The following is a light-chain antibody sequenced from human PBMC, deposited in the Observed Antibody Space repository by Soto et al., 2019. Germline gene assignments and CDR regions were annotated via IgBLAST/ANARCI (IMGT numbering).Light chain of an antibody. J-gene: IGKJ1*01. Sequence: EMVMTQSPATLSVSPGERATLSCRASQSVSSNLAWYQQKPGQAPRLLIYGASNRATGVPARFSGSGSGTQFTLTISSLQSEDFAVYYCQQYNKWPPWTFGQGTKVDI. CDR1: QSVSSN. V-gene: IGKV3-15*01. CDR3: QQYNKWPPWT. CDR2: GAS.